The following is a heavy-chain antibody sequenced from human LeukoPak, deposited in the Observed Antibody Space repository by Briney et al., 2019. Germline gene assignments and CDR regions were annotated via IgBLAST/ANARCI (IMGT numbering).Heavy chain of an antibody. Sequence: KPSETLSLTCTVSGGSISSSSYYWGWICQPPGKGLEWIGTIYYSGSTYYNPSLKSRVTISVDTSKNQFSLKLSSVTAADTAVYYCARRANWGGTFDIWGQGTLVTVSS. CDR2: IYYSGST. J-gene: IGHJ4*02. D-gene: IGHD7-27*01. CDR3: ARRANWGGTFDI. CDR1: GGSISSSSYY. V-gene: IGHV4-39*01.